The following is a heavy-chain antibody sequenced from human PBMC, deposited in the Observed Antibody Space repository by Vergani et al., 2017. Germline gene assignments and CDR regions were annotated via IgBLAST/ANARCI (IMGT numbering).Heavy chain of an antibody. Sequence: QVQLVESGGGLVKPGGSLRLSCAASGFTFSDYYMRWIRQAPGKGLEWVSYISSSGSTIYYADSVKGRFTISRDNAKNSLYLQMNSLRADDTSVYYCARGIISSWVHRVAFDYWGQGTLVTVSS. D-gene: IGHD6-13*01. V-gene: IGHV3-11*01. CDR2: ISSSGSTI. CDR3: ARGIISSWVHRVAFDY. J-gene: IGHJ4*02. CDR1: GFTFSDYY.